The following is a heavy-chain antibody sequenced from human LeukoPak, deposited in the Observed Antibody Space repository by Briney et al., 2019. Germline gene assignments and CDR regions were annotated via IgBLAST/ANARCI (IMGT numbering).Heavy chain of an antibody. CDR2: TSSGGNT. Sequence: GGSLRLSCAASGFXVSSNYINWVRRAPGKGLEWVSVTSSGGNTYYADSVKGRFHISRDNSKNTLYLQMNSLRAEDTAVYYCARDPRSGTGIWGQGTLVTVSS. D-gene: IGHD1-1*01. CDR3: ARDPRSGTGI. CDR1: GFXVSSNY. J-gene: IGHJ4*02. V-gene: IGHV3-66*01.